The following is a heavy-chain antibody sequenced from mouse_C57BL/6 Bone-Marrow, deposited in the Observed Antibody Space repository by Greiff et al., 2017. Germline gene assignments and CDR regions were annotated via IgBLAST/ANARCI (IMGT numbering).Heavy chain of an antibody. V-gene: IGHV5-9-1*02. J-gene: IGHJ4*01. CDR1: GFTFSSYA. CDR2: ISSGGDYI. Sequence: DVKLVESGEGLVKPGGSLKLSCAASGFTFSSYAMSWVRQTPEKRLEWVAYISSGGDYIYYADTVKGRFTISRDNARNTLYLQMSSLKSEDTAMYYCTRAGYYGYDGGIIYAMDYWGQGTSVTVSS. D-gene: IGHD2-2*01. CDR3: TRAGYYGYDGGIIYAMDY.